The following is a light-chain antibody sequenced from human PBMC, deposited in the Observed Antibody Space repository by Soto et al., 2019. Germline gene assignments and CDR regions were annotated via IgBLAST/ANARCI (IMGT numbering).Light chain of an antibody. CDR3: ASRDDNLNRYV. J-gene: IGLJ1*01. Sequence: QSVLTQPPSASGTPGQTITMSCSGGSSNIGRRAVNWYQQFPGAAPKLLIYGNDQRPSGVPGRFSGSKSGTSASLAISGLQSDDEADYYCASRDDNLNRYVFGAGTKVTVL. V-gene: IGLV1-44*01. CDR1: SSNIGRRA. CDR2: GND.